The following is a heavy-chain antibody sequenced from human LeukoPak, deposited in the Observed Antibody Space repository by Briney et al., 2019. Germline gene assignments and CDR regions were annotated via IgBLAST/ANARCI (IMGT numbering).Heavy chain of an antibody. D-gene: IGHD6-19*01. CDR3: ARGTYGSGWYPDYFDD. J-gene: IGHJ4*02. V-gene: IGHV3-7*03. Sequence: GGSLRLSCVVSGFTFSDYWMSWVRQAPGQGLEWVANIKQDGSDKYYADSMRGRFTISRDNAKDSLYLQMNSLRAEDTAVYFCARGTYGSGWYPDYFDDWGQGTLVTVSS. CDR1: GFTFSDYW. CDR2: IKQDGSDK.